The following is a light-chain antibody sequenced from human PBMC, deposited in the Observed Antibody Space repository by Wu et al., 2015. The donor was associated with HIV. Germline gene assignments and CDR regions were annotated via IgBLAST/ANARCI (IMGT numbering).Light chain of an antibody. V-gene: IGKV3-11*01. J-gene: IGKJ2*01. Sequence: EIVLTQSPATLSLSPGERAILSCRASQSVSAYLAWYQQLPGQAPRLLIYDASKRATGVPDRFSGSGSGTDFTLTISSLEPEDFAVYYCQQRSNWPYTFGQGTKVEI. CDR3: QQRSNWPYT. CDR2: DAS. CDR1: QSVSAY.